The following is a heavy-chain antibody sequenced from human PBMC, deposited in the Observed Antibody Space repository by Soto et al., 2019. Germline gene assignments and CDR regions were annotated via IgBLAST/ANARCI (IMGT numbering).Heavy chain of an antibody. D-gene: IGHD4-17*01. CDR1: GFTFSRYS. J-gene: IGHJ4*02. Sequence: GGSLRLSCAASGFTFSRYSMNWVRQAPGKGLEWVSSISTSSYTYYADSVKGRFTISRDNAKNSLYLQMNSLRAEDTAVYYCASSDYGDYVSFDYWGQGTLVTVSS. CDR2: ISTSSYT. V-gene: IGHV3-21*01. CDR3: ASSDYGDYVSFDY.